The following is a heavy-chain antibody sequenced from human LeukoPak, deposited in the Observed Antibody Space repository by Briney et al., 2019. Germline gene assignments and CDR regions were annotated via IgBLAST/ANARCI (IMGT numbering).Heavy chain of an antibody. Sequence: GGSLGLSCAASGFTFSSYWMHWVRQAPGKGLVWVSRINSDGSSTSYADSVKGRFTISRDNAKNTLYLQMNSLRAEDTAVYYCARDSSGWYRDDAFDIWGQGTMVTVSS. CDR1: GFTFSSYW. CDR2: INSDGSST. J-gene: IGHJ3*02. D-gene: IGHD6-19*01. V-gene: IGHV3-74*01. CDR3: ARDSSGWYRDDAFDI.